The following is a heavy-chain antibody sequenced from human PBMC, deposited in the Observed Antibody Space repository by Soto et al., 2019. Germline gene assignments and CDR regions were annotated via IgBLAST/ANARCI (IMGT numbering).Heavy chain of an antibody. J-gene: IGHJ4*02. CDR3: AKGSSGHYDSFDY. Sequence: EVQLSDSGGGSVQPGASLRLSCAASGFTFKTYTMNWVRQAPGQGLEWVSAIIGSGTDTYYADSVKGRFTISRDNSKNTLYLLMNSLRAEDTAVYYCAKGSSGHYDSFDYWGQGTLVNVSS. CDR2: IIGSGTDT. CDR1: GFTFKTYT. D-gene: IGHD3-22*01. V-gene: IGHV3-23*01.